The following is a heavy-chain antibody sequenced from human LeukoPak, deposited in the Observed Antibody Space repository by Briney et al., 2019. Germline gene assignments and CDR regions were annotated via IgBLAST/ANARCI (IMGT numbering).Heavy chain of an antibody. CDR2: ISGSGGST. V-gene: IGHV3-23*01. J-gene: IGHJ4*02. Sequence: QPGGSLRLSCAASGFTFSSHAMSCVRQAPGKGLEWVSVISGSGGSTYYADSVKGRFTISRDNSKNTLYLQMNSLRAEDTAVYYCAKGAYSSGWTFDYWGQGTLVTVSS. CDR3: AKGAYSSGWTFDY. CDR1: GFTFSSHA. D-gene: IGHD6-19*01.